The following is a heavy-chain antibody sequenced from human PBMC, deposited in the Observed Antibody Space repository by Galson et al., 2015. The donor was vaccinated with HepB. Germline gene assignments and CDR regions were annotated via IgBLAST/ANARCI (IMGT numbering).Heavy chain of an antibody. V-gene: IGHV3-53*01. CDR2: VYSAGDT. D-gene: IGHD5-12*01. CDR1: GFIFSSNY. Sequence: SLRLSCAASGFIFSSNYISWVRQAPGKGLEWVSVVYSAGDTYYADSVKGRCTISRDNSKNTVYLQMNSLRAEDTAMYYCARGYSKSWFSGLGYWGQGTLVTVSS. CDR3: ARGYSKSWFSGLGY. J-gene: IGHJ4*02.